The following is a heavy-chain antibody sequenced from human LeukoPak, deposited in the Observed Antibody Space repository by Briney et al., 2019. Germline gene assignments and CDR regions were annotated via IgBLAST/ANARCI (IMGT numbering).Heavy chain of an antibody. V-gene: IGHV1-2*02. CDR2: INPNSGGT. J-gene: IGHJ5*02. CDR3: ARASGWYLIGSNWFDP. Sequence: ASVKVSFTASVYTFTCYYMHWVRQAPGQGREWMGWINPNSGGTNYAQKFQGRVTMTRDTSISTAYMELSRLRSDDTAVYYCARASGWYLIGSNWFDPWGQGTLVTVSS. CDR1: VYTFTCYY. D-gene: IGHD6-19*01.